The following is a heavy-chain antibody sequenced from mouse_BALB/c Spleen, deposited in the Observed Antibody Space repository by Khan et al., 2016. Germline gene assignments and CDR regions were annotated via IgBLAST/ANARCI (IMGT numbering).Heavy chain of an antibody. V-gene: IGHV1-76*01. CDR1: GYIFTSYW. CDR3: GSSGSKYWYFDV. Sequence: QVQLKQSGAELVRPGASVKLSCKTSGYIFTSYWIHWVKKRSGQGLEWIARIYPGTGSTYYNEKFKGKATLTADKSSSTAYMQLSSLKSEDSDVYCCGSSGSKYWYFDVWGAGTTVTVSS. CDR2: IYPGTGST. D-gene: IGHD1-1*01. J-gene: IGHJ1*01.